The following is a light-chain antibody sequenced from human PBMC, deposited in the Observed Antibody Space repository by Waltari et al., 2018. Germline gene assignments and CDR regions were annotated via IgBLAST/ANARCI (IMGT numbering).Light chain of an antibody. V-gene: IGLV1-47*01. CDR3: AAWDDGWSGPWV. J-gene: IGLJ3*02. CDR2: KNS. Sequence: QSVLTQPPSPSATPGQRVTISCSGSKSNIGNNSVYWYQQVPGMAPKLIIYKNSQRPAGVPDRFPGSKSGTSASLAISGLRSEDEATYHCAAWDDGWSGPWVFGGGTRVTVL. CDR1: KSNIGNNS.